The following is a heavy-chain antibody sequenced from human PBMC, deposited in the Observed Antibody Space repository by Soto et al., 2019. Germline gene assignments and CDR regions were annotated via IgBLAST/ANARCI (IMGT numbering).Heavy chain of an antibody. J-gene: IGHJ4*02. D-gene: IGHD1-7*01. Sequence: GGSLRLSCAASGFTFSSYGMHWVRQAPGKGLEWVAVIWYDGSNKYYADSVKGRFTISRDNSKNTLYLQMNSLRAEDTAVYYCARCLRDYNCNYPPRYWGQGTLVTVSS. CDR3: ARCLRDYNCNYPPRY. V-gene: IGHV3-33*01. CDR2: IWYDGSNK. CDR1: GFTFSSYG.